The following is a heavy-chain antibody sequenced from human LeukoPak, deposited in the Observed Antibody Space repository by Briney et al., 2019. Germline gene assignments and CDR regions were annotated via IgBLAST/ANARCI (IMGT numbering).Heavy chain of an antibody. CDR3: AGINDYGDPTGAFDI. CDR2: ISSSSSYI. D-gene: IGHD4-17*01. J-gene: IGHJ3*02. V-gene: IGHV3-21*01. Sequence: PGGSLRLSCAASGFTFITYSMNWVRQAPGKGVEWVSSISSSSSYIHYADSVKGRFTISRDNAKNSLFLQMNSLRAEDTAVYYCAGINDYGDPTGAFDIWGQGTMVTVSS. CDR1: GFTFITYS.